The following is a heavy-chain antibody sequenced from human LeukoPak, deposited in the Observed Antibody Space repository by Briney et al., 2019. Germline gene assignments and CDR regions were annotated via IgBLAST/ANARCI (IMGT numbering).Heavy chain of an antibody. CDR3: ARDMGYSSSTPYYYMDV. CDR1: GGTFSSYA. CDR2: IIPIFGTA. Sequence: ASVKVSCKASGGTFSSYAISWVRQAPGQGLEWMGGIIPIFGTANYAQKLQGRVTITTDESTSTAYMELSSLRSEDTAVYYCARDMGYSSSTPYYYMDVWGKGTTVTVSS. V-gene: IGHV1-69*05. D-gene: IGHD6-13*01. J-gene: IGHJ6*03.